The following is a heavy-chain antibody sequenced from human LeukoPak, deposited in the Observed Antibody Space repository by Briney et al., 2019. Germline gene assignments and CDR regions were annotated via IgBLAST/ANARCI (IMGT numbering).Heavy chain of an antibody. V-gene: IGHV4-38-2*02. CDR2: IYHSGST. CDR1: GYSISSGYY. J-gene: IGHJ4*02. Sequence: ETLSLTCTVSGYSISSGYYWGWIRQPPGKGLEWIGSIYHSGSTYYNPSLKSRVTISVDTSKNQFSLKLSSVTAADTAVYYCARVDSSGYYLFDCWGQGTLVTVSS. D-gene: IGHD3-22*01. CDR3: ARVDSSGYYLFDC.